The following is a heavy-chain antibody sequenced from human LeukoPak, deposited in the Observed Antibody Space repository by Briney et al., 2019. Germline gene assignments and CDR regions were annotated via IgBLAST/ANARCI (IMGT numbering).Heavy chain of an antibody. J-gene: IGHJ6*03. D-gene: IGHD3-3*02. CDR3: ARAPPFLEWLPGGDYYYYYMDV. Sequence: ASVKVSCKASGYTFTGYYMHWVRQAPGQGLEWMGWISAYNGNTNYAQKLQGRVTMTTDTSTSTAYMELRSLRSDDTAVYYCARAPPFLEWLPGGDYYYYYMDVWGKGTTVTVSS. V-gene: IGHV1-18*04. CDR1: GYTFTGYY. CDR2: ISAYNGNT.